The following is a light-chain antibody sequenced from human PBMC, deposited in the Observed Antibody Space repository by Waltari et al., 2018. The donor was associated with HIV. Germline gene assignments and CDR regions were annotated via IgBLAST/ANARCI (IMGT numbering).Light chain of an antibody. CDR2: GAS. Sequence: EIVMTQSPATLSVSPGERATPSCRASQSVSSNLAWYQQKPGQAPRLLIYGASTRATGIPARFSGSGAGTEFTLTISSLQSEDFAVYYGQQYNNWPTFGGGTKVEIK. CDR3: QQYNNWPT. CDR1: QSVSSN. V-gene: IGKV3-15*01. J-gene: IGKJ4*01.